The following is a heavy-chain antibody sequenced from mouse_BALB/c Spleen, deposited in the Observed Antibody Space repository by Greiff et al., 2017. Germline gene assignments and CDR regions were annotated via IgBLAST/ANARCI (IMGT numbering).Heavy chain of an antibody. V-gene: IGHV5-6-5*01. CDR2: ISSGGST. CDR1: GFTFSSYA. CDR3: ARKGEYGKGFFAY. D-gene: IGHD2-10*02. J-gene: IGHJ3*01. Sequence: EVKLVESGGGLVKPGGSLKLSCAASGFTFSSYAMSWVRQTPEKRLEWVASISSGGSTYYPDSVKGRFTISRDNARNILYLQMSSLRSEDTAMYYCARKGEYGKGFFAYWGQGTRVTVSA.